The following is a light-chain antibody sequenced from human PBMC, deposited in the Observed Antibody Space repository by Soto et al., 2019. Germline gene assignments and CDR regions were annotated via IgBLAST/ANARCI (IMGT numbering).Light chain of an antibody. J-gene: IGKJ1*01. CDR2: GAS. CDR3: QQYGRSPWT. Sequence: EGLLTQSPGTLSLSPGERATLSCRAGQSVSSNLAWYQQKPGQAPRLLIYGASSRATGIPDRFSGSGSGTDFTLTISRLEPEDFAVYYCQQYGRSPWTFGQGTKVDI. CDR1: QSVSSN. V-gene: IGKV3-20*01.